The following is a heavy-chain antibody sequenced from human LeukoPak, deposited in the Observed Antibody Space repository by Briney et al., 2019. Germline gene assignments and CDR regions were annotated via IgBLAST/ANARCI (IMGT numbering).Heavy chain of an antibody. CDR3: AKSTGGSCYSGSGY. Sequence: GGSLRLSCAASGFTFSSYAMSWVRQAPGKGLDWVSIINDGGDSTYYAGSVKGRFTISRDNSKNTLYLQMNSLRAEDTAVYYCAKSTGGSCYSGSGYWGQGTLVTVSS. CDR1: GFTFSSYA. CDR2: INDGGDST. V-gene: IGHV3-23*01. J-gene: IGHJ4*02. D-gene: IGHD2-15*01.